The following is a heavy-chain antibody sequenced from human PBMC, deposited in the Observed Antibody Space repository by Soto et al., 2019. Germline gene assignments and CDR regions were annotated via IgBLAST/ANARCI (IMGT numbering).Heavy chain of an antibody. CDR3: ARDSVVDCGGDCYSSYFDY. Sequence: GGSLRLSCAASGFTFSSYGMHWVRQAPGKGLEWVAVIWYDGSNKYYADSVKGRFTTSRDNSKNTLYLQMNSLRAEDTAVYYCARDSVVDCGGDCYSSYFDYWGQGTLVTVSS. CDR2: IWYDGSNK. CDR1: GFTFSSYG. V-gene: IGHV3-33*01. J-gene: IGHJ4*02. D-gene: IGHD2-21*02.